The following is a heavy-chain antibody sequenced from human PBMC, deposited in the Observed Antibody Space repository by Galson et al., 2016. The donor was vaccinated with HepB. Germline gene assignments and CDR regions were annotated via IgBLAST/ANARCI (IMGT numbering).Heavy chain of an antibody. CDR3: ARGRSTFELLSTFDY. V-gene: IGHV3-23*01. Sequence: VSTISGSDAYRHYAISVKGRFTISRDNSKNTLYLQMNGLRAEDTAVYFCARGRSTFELLSTFDYWGQGTLVTVSS. J-gene: IGHJ4*02. D-gene: IGHD2/OR15-2a*01. CDR2: ISGSDAYR.